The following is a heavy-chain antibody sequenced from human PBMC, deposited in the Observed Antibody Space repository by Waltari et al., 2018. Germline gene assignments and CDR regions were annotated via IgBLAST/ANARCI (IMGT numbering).Heavy chain of an antibody. V-gene: IGHV4-39*02. CDR3: AREDRYSSGWYGGGF. CDR2: VFHNGAT. D-gene: IGHD6-19*01. Sequence: QVQLQESGPGLVKPWETLSLTCTVPGGSISKDNHDCGGSRQPPGKGLEWLGPVFHNGATQYNPSLKSRVTVFVATSQNVFSLRMTSLTAADTAVYYCAREDRYSSGWYGGGFWGQGALVTVS. CDR1: GGSISKDNHD. J-gene: IGHJ4*02.